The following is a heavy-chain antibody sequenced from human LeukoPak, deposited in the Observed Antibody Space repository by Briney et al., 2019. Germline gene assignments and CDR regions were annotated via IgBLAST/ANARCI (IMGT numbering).Heavy chain of an antibody. Sequence: PSETLSLTCSVSGGSISKTSHYWGWIRQTPGKGLEWIGSIYYSGTAHYNPSLKSRVTISVDASRSHFSLKLNSVTAADTAVYYCARRMKLAAKGDAFDIWGQGTMVTVSS. CDR3: ARRMKLAAKGDAFDI. CDR1: GGSISKTSHY. J-gene: IGHJ3*02. D-gene: IGHD2-15*01. V-gene: IGHV4-39*07. CDR2: IYYSGTA.